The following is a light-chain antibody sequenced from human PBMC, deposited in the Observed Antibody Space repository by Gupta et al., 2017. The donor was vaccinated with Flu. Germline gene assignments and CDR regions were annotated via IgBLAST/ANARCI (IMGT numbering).Light chain of an antibody. CDR1: TGAVTYGHF. J-gene: IGLJ2*01. CDR3: VLFYNGARV. CDR2: DAS. V-gene: IGLV7-46*01. Sequence: QAVVTQEASLTVSPGGAATLTCGSSTGAVTYGHFPYWFQQKPGQAPRTLIYDASNRNSWTPARFSGSLLGGKAVLTLSGAQPDDEADYYCVLFYNGARVFGGGTKLTVL.